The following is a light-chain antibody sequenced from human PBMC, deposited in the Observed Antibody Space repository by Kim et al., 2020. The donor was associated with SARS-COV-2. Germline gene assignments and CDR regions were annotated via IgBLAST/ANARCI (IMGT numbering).Light chain of an antibody. CDR2: DNN. V-gene: IGLV1-51*01. CDR1: SPNIGNNY. Sequence: QPVLTQPPSVSAAPGQKVTISCSGSSPNIGNNYVSWYQQLPGTAPKLLIYDNNKRPSGIPDRFSGSKSGTSATLGITGLQTGDEADYYCGTWDSSLSAWVFGGGTQLTVL. CDR3: GTWDSSLSAWV. J-gene: IGLJ3*02.